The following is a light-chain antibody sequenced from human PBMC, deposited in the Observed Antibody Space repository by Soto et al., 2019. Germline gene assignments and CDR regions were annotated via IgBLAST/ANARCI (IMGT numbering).Light chain of an antibody. CDR3: QQYNFWPPLT. CDR2: GAS. J-gene: IGKJ4*01. V-gene: IGKV3-15*01. Sequence: ETVMTQSPATLSVSPGERATLSCRASQRIYSNLAWYQQRPGQAPRLLIFGASTRATGVPVRFSGSGSGTEFTLTISSLQSEYFAVYYCQQYNFWPPLTFGGGTKVEIK. CDR1: QRIYSN.